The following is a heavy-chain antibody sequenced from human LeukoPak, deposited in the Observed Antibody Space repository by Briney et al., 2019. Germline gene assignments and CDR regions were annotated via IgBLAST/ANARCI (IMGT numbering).Heavy chain of an antibody. Sequence: SETLSLTCTVSGGSVSSGSYYWSWIRQPPGKGLEWIGYIYYSGSTNYNPSLKSRVTISVDTSKNQFSLKLSSVTAADTAVYYCARGDPFDPWGQGTLVTVSS. CDR3: ARGDPFDP. J-gene: IGHJ5*02. V-gene: IGHV4-61*01. CDR2: IYYSGST. CDR1: GGSVSSGSYY.